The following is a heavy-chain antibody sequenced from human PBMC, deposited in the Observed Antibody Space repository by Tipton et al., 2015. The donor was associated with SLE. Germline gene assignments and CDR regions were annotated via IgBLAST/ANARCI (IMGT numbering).Heavy chain of an antibody. CDR2: ISYDGSNK. Sequence: SLRLSCAASGFTFSSYAMHWVRQAPGKGLEWVAVISYDGSNKYYADSVKGRFTISRDNSKNTLYLQMNSLRAEDTAVYYCARRGYDFWSGYSSDAFDIWGQGTMVTVSS. CDR3: ARRGYDFWSGYSSDAFDI. J-gene: IGHJ3*02. V-gene: IGHV3-30-3*01. D-gene: IGHD3-3*01. CDR1: GFTFSSYA.